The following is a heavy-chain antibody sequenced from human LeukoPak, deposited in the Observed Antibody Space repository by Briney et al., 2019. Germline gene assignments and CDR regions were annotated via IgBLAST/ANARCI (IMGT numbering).Heavy chain of an antibody. CDR1: GFTFRSHA. CDR3: ARVSVYYYDSSGYFDY. Sequence: PGGSLRLSCVGSGFTFRSHAMSWVRQAPEKGLEFVSGIYENGGTTYYADSVKGRFSISRDNSKNTLYLQMNSLRAEDTAVYYCARVSVYYYDSSGYFDYWGQGTLVTVSS. V-gene: IGHV3-23*01. J-gene: IGHJ4*02. D-gene: IGHD3-22*01. CDR2: IYENGGTT.